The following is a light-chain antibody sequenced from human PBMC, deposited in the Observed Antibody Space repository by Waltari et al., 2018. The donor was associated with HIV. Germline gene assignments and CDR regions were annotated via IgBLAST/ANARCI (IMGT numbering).Light chain of an antibody. CDR1: QSVSTN. Sequence: EIFLTQSPATLSVSPGDRATLSCRASQSVSTNLAWYQFKPGQAPRLLIRAASTRASGVPARFSGSGSGAEFTLPISSLQSEDFALYYCQQYENWPYTFGQGTKVEIK. CDR2: AAS. CDR3: QQYENWPYT. J-gene: IGKJ2*01. V-gene: IGKV3-15*01.